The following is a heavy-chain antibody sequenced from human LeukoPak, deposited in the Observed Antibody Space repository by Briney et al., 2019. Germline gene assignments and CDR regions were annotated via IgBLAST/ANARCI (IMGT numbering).Heavy chain of an antibody. CDR2: IFRGDSAT. D-gene: IGHD2-2*02. CDR3: AGHSFDTVDAFDV. Sequence: GASLKFCCTGSGYSVTNYLICVLRQIREKVLEMMGIIFRGDSATRYSPAFQRHVTISVDKSISTAYLQWRSLRASDTAMYFCAGHSFDTVDAFDVWGEGTSVSVSA. J-gene: IGHJ3*01. CDR1: GYSVTNYL. V-gene: IGHV5-51*01.